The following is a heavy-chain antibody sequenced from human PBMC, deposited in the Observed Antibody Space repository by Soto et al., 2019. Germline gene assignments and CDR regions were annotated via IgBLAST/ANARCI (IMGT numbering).Heavy chain of an antibody. D-gene: IGHD2-2*01. Sequence: QVQLVQSGAEVKKPGASVKVSCKASGYTFTGYYMHWVRQAPGQGLEWMGWINPNSGGTNYAQKFQGRVTMTRDTSSSTAYMELSRLRSDDTAVYYCARASLYCSRTSCPGGYYYGMDVWGQGTTVTVSS. CDR3: ARASLYCSRTSCPGGYYYGMDV. J-gene: IGHJ6*02. CDR2: INPNSGGT. V-gene: IGHV1-2*02. CDR1: GYTFTGYY.